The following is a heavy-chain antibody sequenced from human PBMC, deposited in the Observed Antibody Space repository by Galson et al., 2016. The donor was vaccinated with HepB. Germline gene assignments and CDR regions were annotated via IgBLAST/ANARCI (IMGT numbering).Heavy chain of an antibody. D-gene: IGHD5-18*01. CDR3: ARETASVETSMVKSYYYGMDV. V-gene: IGHV1-46*01. CDR2: INPRGGYT. CDR1: GYTFTSYF. J-gene: IGHJ6*02. Sequence: SVKVSCKASGYTFTSYFMHWVRQAPGQGLEWMGIINPRGGYTSYAQKFQGRVTMTRDTSTSTVYMDLSSLRSDDTAVYYCARETASVETSMVKSYYYGMDVWGQGSPVSVSS.